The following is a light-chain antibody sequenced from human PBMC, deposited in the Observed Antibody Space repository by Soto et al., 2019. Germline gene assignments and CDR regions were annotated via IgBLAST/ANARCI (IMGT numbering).Light chain of an antibody. CDR2: GAS. CDR3: QQRSNWPPIT. V-gene: IGKV3D-20*02. Sequence: EIVLTQSPGTLSLTPGERTTLSCRASQSVSSSFLDWYQQKPGQAPRLLIYGASSRAAGIPARFSGSGFGTDFTLTISSLEPEDAAVYYCQQRSNWPPITFGQGTRLEI. J-gene: IGKJ5*01. CDR1: QSVSSSF.